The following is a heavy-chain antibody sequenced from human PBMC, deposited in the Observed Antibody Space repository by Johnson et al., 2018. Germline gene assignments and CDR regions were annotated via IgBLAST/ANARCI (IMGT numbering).Heavy chain of an antibody. CDR1: GFTFSRSW. Sequence: EVQLVETGGGLVQPGGSLRLSCAPSGFTFSRSWMHWVGPAPGKGLVWVSRINSDGSSTDYAASVKGRFTISRDNAKNTLYRQMNSLRAEDTAVYYCATKEYGDYAGAFDLWGQGTMVTVAS. CDR2: INSDGSST. CDR3: ATKEYGDYAGAFDL. V-gene: IGHV3-74*02. J-gene: IGHJ3*01. D-gene: IGHD4-17*01.